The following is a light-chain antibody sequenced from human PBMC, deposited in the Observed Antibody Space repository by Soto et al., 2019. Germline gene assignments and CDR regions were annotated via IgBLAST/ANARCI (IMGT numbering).Light chain of an antibody. CDR3: KQSLRTPLT. CDR2: LGS. Sequence: DIVMTQSPLSLAVTPGEPASISCRSSQSLLHSNGYNYFDWYLQKPGQSPQLLIYLGSNRAPGVPDRFSGSGSGTDFTLKISRVEAEDVGVYYCKQSLRTPLTFGGGTKVEIK. J-gene: IGKJ4*01. CDR1: QSLLHSNGYNY. V-gene: IGKV2-28*01.